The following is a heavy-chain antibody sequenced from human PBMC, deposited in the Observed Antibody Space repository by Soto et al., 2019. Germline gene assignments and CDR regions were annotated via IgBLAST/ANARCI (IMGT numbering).Heavy chain of an antibody. V-gene: IGHV1-2*02. D-gene: IGHD1-26*01. CDR3: ARYTGSNSLFDS. CDR2: INPKSGYT. CDR1: GYTFTGDY. Sequence: ASVKVSCKASGYTFTGDYLHWVRQAPGQGLEWMAWINPKSGYTKSAQKFQARVTLTRDTSISTAYMELRSLRSEDTAVYFCARYTGSNSLFDSWGQGTLVTVPS. J-gene: IGHJ4*02.